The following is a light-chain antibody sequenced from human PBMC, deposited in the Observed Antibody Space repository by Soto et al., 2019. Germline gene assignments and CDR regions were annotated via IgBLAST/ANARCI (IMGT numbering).Light chain of an antibody. CDR3: RSHAGSSVYV. J-gene: IGLJ1*01. V-gene: IGLV2-23*02. Sequence: QSALTQVASVSGSPGQSITISCTGTSSDVGTFNLVSWYQQHPGKAPRLMIYEVIKRPSGVSNRFSGSKSGNTASLTISGLQAEDEADYYSRSHAGSSVYVFGTGTKLTVL. CDR2: EVI. CDR1: SSDVGTFNL.